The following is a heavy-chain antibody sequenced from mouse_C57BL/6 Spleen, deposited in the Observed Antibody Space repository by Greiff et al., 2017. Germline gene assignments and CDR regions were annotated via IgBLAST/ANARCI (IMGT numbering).Heavy chain of an antibody. D-gene: IGHD1-1*01. CDR2: IYPGDGDT. Sequence: QVQLKESGAELVKPGASVKISCKASGYAFSSYWMNWVKQRPGKGLEWIGQIYPGDGDTNYNGKFKGKATLTADKSSSTAYMQLSSLTSEDSAVYFCARLDYGTFYAMDYWGQGTSVTVSS. V-gene: IGHV1-80*01. J-gene: IGHJ4*01. CDR1: GYAFSSYW. CDR3: ARLDYGTFYAMDY.